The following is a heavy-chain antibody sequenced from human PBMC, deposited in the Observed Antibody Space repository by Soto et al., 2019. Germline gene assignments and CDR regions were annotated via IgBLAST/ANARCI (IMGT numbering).Heavy chain of an antibody. Sequence: GGSLRLSCAASGFTFSSYAMSWVRQAPGKGLEWVSAISGSGGSTYYADSVKGRFTISRDNSKNTLYLQMNSLRAEDTAVYYCAKAPRGAWLGAPVDFDYWGPGPLVNLSS. CDR3: AKAPRGAWLGAPVDFDY. CDR1: GFTFSSYA. V-gene: IGHV3-23*01. D-gene: IGHD5-12*01. J-gene: IGHJ4*02. CDR2: ISGSGGST.